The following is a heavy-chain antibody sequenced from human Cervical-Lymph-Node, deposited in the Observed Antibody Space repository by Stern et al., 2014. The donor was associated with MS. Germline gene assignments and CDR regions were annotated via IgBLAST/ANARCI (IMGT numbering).Heavy chain of an antibody. V-gene: IGHV5-51*01. Sequence: QLVQSGPEVKRPGESLKISCQASGYTFTSYWIGWVRQMPGKGLEWIAIIFPGGSDIRDSPSFQGQVTISADKSSSTAYLQGNNLKASDTAIYYCARQRYFDYWXQGTLVTVSS. CDR2: IFPGGSDI. CDR1: GYTFTSYW. J-gene: IGHJ4*02. CDR3: ARQRYFDY.